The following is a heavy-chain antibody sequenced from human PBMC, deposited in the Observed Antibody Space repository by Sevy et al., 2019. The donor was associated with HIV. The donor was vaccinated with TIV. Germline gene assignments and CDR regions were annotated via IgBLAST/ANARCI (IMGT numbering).Heavy chain of an antibody. CDR3: ARGRGVFGAVAINCFDP. V-gene: IGHV3-53*01. Sequence: GGSLRLSCAASGFTVSSSYMTWVRQPPGKGLEWVSVIYSGGSTYYADSVKGRFTISRDNSKNTLYLQMNNLRADDTAVYYCARGRGVFGAVAINCFDPWGQGALVTVSS. D-gene: IGHD3-3*01. CDR2: IYSGGST. CDR1: GFTVSSSY. J-gene: IGHJ5*02.